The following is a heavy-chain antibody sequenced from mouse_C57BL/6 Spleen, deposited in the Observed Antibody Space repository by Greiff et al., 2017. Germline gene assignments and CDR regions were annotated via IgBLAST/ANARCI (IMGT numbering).Heavy chain of an antibody. CDR2: ISSGSSTN. Sequence: EVMLVESGGGLVKPGGSLKLSCAASGFTFSDYGMHWVRQAPEKGLEWVAYISSGSSTNYYADTVKGRFTISRDNAKNTLFLQLTSLRSEDTAMYYCAPNWDEGFAYWGQGTLVTVSA. D-gene: IGHD4-1*01. J-gene: IGHJ3*01. CDR3: APNWDEGFAY. CDR1: GFTFSDYG. V-gene: IGHV5-17*01.